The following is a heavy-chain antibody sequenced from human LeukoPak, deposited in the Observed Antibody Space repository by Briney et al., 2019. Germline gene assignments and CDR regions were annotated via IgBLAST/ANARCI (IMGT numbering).Heavy chain of an antibody. CDR1: GFTFTTYW. CDR2: IKQDGSEK. V-gene: IGHV3-7*04. Sequence: GGSLRLSCVASGFTFTTYWMSWVRQAPGKGLEWVANIKQDGSEKYCVDSVKGRFTISRDNAKNSLSLQMNSLRAEDTAVYYCARGYGDYGGEDFDYWGQGTLVTVSS. J-gene: IGHJ4*02. CDR3: ARGYGDYGGEDFDY. D-gene: IGHD4-17*01.